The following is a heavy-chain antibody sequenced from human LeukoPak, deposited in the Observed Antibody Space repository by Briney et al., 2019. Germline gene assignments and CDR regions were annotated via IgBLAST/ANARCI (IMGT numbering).Heavy chain of an antibody. CDR3: ARYYYGSGSLYFDY. J-gene: IGHJ4*02. V-gene: IGHV4-61*02. CDR1: GYSISSGYY. D-gene: IGHD3-10*01. Sequence: PSETLSLTCTVSGYSISSGYYWGWIRQPAGKGLEWIGRIYTSGSTNYNPSLKSRVTISVDTSKNQFSLKLSSVTAADTAVYYCARYYYGSGSLYFDYWGQGTLVTVSS. CDR2: IYTSGST.